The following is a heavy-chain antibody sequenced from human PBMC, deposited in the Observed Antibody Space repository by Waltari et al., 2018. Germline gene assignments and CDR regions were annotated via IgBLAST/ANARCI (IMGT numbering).Heavy chain of an antibody. D-gene: IGHD6-19*01. CDR1: GGTFSSYA. Sequence: QVQLVQSGAEVKKPGSSVKVSCKASGGTFSSYAISWVRQAPGQGLEWMGGVIPTFGTANYAQKFQGRVTITADESTSTAYMELSSLRSEDTAVYYCARGTVAGGHGDRGTYYYYGMDVWGQGTTVTVSS. J-gene: IGHJ6*02. CDR3: ARGTVAGGHGDRGTYYYYGMDV. CDR2: VIPTFGTA. V-gene: IGHV1-69*12.